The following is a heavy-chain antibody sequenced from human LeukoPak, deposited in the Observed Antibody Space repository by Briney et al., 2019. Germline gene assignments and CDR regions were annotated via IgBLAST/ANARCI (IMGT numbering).Heavy chain of an antibody. CDR2: INSDGRST. CDR1: GFTFSIYW. D-gene: IGHD1-26*01. V-gene: IGHV3-74*01. J-gene: IGHJ4*02. Sequence: GGSLRLSCAASGFTFSIYWMHWVRQAPGKGLVWVSRINSDGRSTNYADSVKGRFTVSRDNAKNTLYLQMNSLTAEDTAVYYCTGGRWELDYWGQGTLVTVSS. CDR3: TGGRWELDY.